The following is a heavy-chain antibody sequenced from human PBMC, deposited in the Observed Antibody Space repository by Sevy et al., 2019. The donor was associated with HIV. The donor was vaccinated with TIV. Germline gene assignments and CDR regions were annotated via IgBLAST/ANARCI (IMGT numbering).Heavy chain of an antibody. V-gene: IGHV3-23*01. Sequence: GGSLRLSCAASGFTFSSYAMNWVRQAPGKGLEWVSGISGSGGSGDKTNYADSVKSRFTISRDESKNSLYLQLNSLRAEDTAIYYCSRKYDSSGYFDYWGQGTLVTVSS. D-gene: IGHD3-22*01. CDR1: GFTFSSYA. CDR3: SRKYDSSGYFDY. J-gene: IGHJ4*02. CDR2: ISGSGGSGDKT.